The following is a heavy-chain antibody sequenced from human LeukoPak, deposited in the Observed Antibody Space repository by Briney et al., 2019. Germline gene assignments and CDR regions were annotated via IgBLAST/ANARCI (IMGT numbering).Heavy chain of an antibody. Sequence: GGSLRLSCAASGFTFDDYAMHWIRQAPGKGLEWVSLMSGDGGSTYYADSVKGRFTISRDNSKNSLYLQMNSLRTEDTALCYCAKEAKWELSLSHRADFDYWGRGTLVTVSA. V-gene: IGHV3-43*02. CDR1: GFTFDDYA. CDR2: MSGDGGST. D-gene: IGHD1-26*01. CDR3: AKEAKWELSLSHRADFDY. J-gene: IGHJ4*02.